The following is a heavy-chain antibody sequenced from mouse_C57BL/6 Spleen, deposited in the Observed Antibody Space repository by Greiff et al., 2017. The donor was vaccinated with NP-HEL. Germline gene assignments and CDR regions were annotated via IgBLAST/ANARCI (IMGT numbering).Heavy chain of an antibody. CDR1: GYTFTDYY. D-gene: IGHD2-3*01. J-gene: IGHJ2*01. CDR3: ARYDGYPGDY. V-gene: IGHV1-26*01. Sequence: EVQLQQSGPELVKPGASVKISCKASGYTFTDYYMNWVKQSHGKSLEWIGDINPNNGGTSYNQKFKGKATLTVDKSSSTAYMELRSLTSEDSAVYYCARYDGYPGDYWGQGTTLTVSS. CDR2: INPNNGGT.